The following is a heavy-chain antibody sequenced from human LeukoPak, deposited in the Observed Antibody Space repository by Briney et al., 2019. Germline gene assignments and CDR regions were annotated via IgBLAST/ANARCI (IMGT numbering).Heavy chain of an antibody. CDR1: GFTFSSYG. V-gene: IGHV3-48*03. CDR3: SRDRGGGDIYFDY. J-gene: IGHJ4*02. CDR2: ISRSGSTI. D-gene: IGHD2-21*02. Sequence: GGSLRLSCAASGFTFSSYGMNWVRQAPGKGPEWISYISRSGSTIYYADSVKGRFTISRDNAKNSLYLQMSSLGAEDTAICYCSRDRGGGDIYFDYWGQGTLVTVSS.